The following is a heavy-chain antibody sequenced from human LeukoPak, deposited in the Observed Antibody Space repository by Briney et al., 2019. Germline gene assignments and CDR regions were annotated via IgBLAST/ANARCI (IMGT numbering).Heavy chain of an antibody. V-gene: IGHV3-23*01. Sequence: PGGSLRLSCAASGFTFSNYAVSWVRQAPGKGLEWVSAISSSGGSTYYADSVKGRFTISRDNSKNTVYLQMSRLRAEDTAVYYCAKRDGDSSSWYDPFDYWGQGTLVTVSS. CDR3: AKRDGDSSSWYDPFDY. J-gene: IGHJ4*02. CDR2: ISSSGGST. CDR1: GFTFSNYA. D-gene: IGHD6-13*01.